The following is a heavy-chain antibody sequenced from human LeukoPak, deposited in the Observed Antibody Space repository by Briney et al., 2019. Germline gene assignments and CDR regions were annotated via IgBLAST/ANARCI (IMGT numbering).Heavy chain of an antibody. V-gene: IGHV4-39*07. J-gene: IGHJ4*02. CDR3: ANGEGGWIQFSPPLFDY. Sequence: SETLSLTCTVSGGSISSSSYYWGWIRQPPGKGLEWIGSIYYSGSTYYNPSLKSRVTISVDTSKNQFSLKLSSVTAADTAVYYCANGEGGWIQFSPPLFDYWGQGTLVTVSS. CDR1: GGSISSSSYY. CDR2: IYYSGST. D-gene: IGHD5-24*01.